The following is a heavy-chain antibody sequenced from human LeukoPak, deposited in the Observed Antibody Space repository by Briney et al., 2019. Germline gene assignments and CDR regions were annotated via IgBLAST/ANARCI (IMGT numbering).Heavy chain of an antibody. J-gene: IGHJ4*02. CDR1: GFTFNNYY. CDR3: AKDSVVGATGSGAADY. CDR2: ISSSSSTI. V-gene: IGHV3-48*01. D-gene: IGHD1-26*01. Sequence: GGSLRLSCAASGFTFNNYYMNWVRQAPGKGLEGVSYISSSSSTIYYAHSVKGRFTISRDNPKNSLYLQMNSLRAEDTALYYCAKDSVVGATGSGAADYWGQGTLVTVSS.